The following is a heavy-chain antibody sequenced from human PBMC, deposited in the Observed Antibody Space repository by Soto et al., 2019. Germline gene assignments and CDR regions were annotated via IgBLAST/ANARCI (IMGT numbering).Heavy chain of an antibody. D-gene: IGHD6-19*01. Sequence: QVQLVESGGGVVQPGRSLRLSCAASGFTFSSYGMHWVRQAPGKGLEWVAVISYDGSNKYYADSVKGRFTISRDNSKNKLYLQMNSLRAEDTAVYYCAKLRRAVAGPQNDAFDIWGQGTMVTVSS. J-gene: IGHJ3*02. CDR1: GFTFSSYG. V-gene: IGHV3-30*18. CDR2: ISYDGSNK. CDR3: AKLRRAVAGPQNDAFDI.